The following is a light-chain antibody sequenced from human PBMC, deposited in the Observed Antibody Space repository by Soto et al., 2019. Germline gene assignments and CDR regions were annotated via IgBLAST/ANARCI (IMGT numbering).Light chain of an antibody. J-gene: IGKJ1*01. CDR3: LQHNVFPRT. CDR2: GSS. CDR1: QAIRND. Sequence: DIQMTQSPSSLSSSVWDRVTITLRASQAIRNDLAWYQQKPGRAPKRLIYGSSSLQSGVPARFSGSGSGTEFTLTISSLQPEDFATYYCLQHNVFPRTFGQGTKVDI. V-gene: IGKV1-17*01.